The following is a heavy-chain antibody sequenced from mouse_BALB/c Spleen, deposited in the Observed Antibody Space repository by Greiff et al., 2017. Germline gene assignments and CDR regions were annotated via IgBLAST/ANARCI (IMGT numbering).Heavy chain of an antibody. CDR3: ARDDGNHYFDY. D-gene: IGHD2-1*01. Sequence: EVHLVESGGGLVKPGGSLKLSCAASGFTFSDYYMYWVRQTPEKRLEWVATISDGGSYTYYPDSVKGRFTISRDNAKNNLYLQMSSLKSEDTAMYYCARDDGNHYFDYWGQGTTLTVSS. V-gene: IGHV5-4*02. CDR1: GFTFSDYY. CDR2: ISDGGSYT. J-gene: IGHJ2*01.